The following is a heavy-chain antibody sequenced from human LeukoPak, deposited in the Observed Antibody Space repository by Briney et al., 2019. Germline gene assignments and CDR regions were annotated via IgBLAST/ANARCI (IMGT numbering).Heavy chain of an antibody. Sequence: KASQTLSLTCTVSGGSISSATYYWSWIRQPAGKGLEWIGRIYTGGSTNYNPSLKSRVTISVDTSKNQFSLKLSSVTAADTAVYYCARHGDGSGLGDYWGQGTLVTVSS. J-gene: IGHJ4*02. CDR2: IYTGGST. D-gene: IGHD3-10*01. CDR3: ARHGDGSGLGDY. CDR1: GGSISSATYY. V-gene: IGHV4-61*02.